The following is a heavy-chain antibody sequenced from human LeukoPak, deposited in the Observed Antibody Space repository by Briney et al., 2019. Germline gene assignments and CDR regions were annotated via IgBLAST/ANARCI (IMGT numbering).Heavy chain of an antibody. D-gene: IGHD6-19*01. V-gene: IGHV4-59*01. CDR2: IYYSGST. CDR3: ARVGSGWTFDY. J-gene: IGHJ4*02. Sequence: SETLSLTCTVSGGSISSYYWSWIRQPPGKGLEWIGYIYYSGSTNYNPSLKSRVTISVDTSKNQFSLKLSSVTAADTAVCYCARVGSGWTFDYWGQGTLVTVSS. CDR1: GGSISSYY.